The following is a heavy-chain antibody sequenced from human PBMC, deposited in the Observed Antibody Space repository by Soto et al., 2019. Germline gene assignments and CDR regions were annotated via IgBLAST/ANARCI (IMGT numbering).Heavy chain of an antibody. J-gene: IGHJ5*02. Sequence: QVHLVQSGAEEKKPGASVKISCQASGYTFTKYAIHWVRQAPGQRLEWMGWINAGNGNTKYLQKCQDRVTFSRDTSASTAYMELSSLTSEDTAVYYCARDPAGVVFWFDPWGQGTLVTVSS. CDR2: INAGNGNT. CDR1: GYTFTKYA. D-gene: IGHD2-15*01. CDR3: ARDPAGVVFWFDP. V-gene: IGHV1-3*05.